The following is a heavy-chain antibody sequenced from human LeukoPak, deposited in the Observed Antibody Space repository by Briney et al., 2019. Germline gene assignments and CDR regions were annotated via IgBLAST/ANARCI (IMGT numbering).Heavy chain of an antibody. CDR2: IYYSGST. V-gene: IGHV4-59*01. CDR1: GGSISSYY. Sequence: SETLSLTCTVSGGSISSYYWSWIRQPPGKGLEWIGYIYYSGSTNYNPSLKSRVTISVDTSKNQFSLKLSSVTAAATAVYYCASSGYYYSAFDIWGQGTMVTISS. CDR3: ASSGYYYSAFDI. J-gene: IGHJ3*02. D-gene: IGHD3-22*01.